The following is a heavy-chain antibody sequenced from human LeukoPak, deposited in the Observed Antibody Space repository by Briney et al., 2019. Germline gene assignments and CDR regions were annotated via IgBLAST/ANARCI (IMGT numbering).Heavy chain of an antibody. D-gene: IGHD1-26*01. J-gene: IGHJ4*02. CDR1: GGSISSSSYY. Sequence: PSETLSLTCTVSGGSISSSSYYWGWIRQPPGKGLEWIGSIYYSGSTYYNPSLKSRVTISVDTSKNQFSLKLSSVTAADTAVYYCARRQIVGAIYWGQGTLVTVSS. V-gene: IGHV4-39*01. CDR3: ARRQIVGAIY. CDR2: IYYSGST.